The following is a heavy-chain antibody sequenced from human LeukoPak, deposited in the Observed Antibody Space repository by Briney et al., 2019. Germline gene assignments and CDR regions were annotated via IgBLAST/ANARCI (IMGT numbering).Heavy chain of an antibody. CDR3: ARGLGEGYPDY. D-gene: IGHD5-24*01. V-gene: IGHV4-34*01. Sequence: SETLSLTCAVHGGSFSGFYWTWMRQPPGKELEWIGEIKHGGFTSYHPSLKSRITMSEDTSNNQFSLKLTSVTAADTAVYYCARGLGEGYPDYWGPGTLVTVSS. CDR2: IKHGGFT. CDR1: GGSFSGFY. J-gene: IGHJ4*02.